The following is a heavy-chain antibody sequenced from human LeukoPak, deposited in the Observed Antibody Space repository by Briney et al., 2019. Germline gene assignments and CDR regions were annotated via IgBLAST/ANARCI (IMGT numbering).Heavy chain of an antibody. CDR2: INPNSGGT. V-gene: IGHV1-2*02. Sequence: GASVKVSCKASGYTFTGYYMHWVRQAPGQGLEWMGWINPNSGGTNYAQKFQGRVTMTRDTSISTAYMELSRLRSDDTAVYYCARIIVGATTPLRAFDIWGQGTMVTVSS. CDR3: ARIIVGATTPLRAFDI. CDR1: GYTFTGYY. J-gene: IGHJ3*02. D-gene: IGHD1-26*01.